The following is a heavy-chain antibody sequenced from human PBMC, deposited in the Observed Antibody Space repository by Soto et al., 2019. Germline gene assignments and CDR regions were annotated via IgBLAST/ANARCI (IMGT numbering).Heavy chain of an antibody. D-gene: IGHD5-18*01. CDR2: ISYDGSNK. Sequence: QVQLVESGGGVVQPGRSLRLSCAASGFTFSSYGMHWVRQAPGKGLEWVAVISYDGSNKYYADSVKGRFTISRDNSKNTLYLQMNSLRAEDTAVYYCANSSHAAMVTSVDYWGQGTLVTVSS. J-gene: IGHJ4*02. V-gene: IGHV3-30*18. CDR1: GFTFSSYG. CDR3: ANSSHAAMVTSVDY.